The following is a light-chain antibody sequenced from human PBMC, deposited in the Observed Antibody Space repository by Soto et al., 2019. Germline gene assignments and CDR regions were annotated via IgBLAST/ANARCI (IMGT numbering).Light chain of an antibody. J-gene: IGKJ1*01. CDR2: GAS. V-gene: IGKV3-20*01. CDR3: PQYAGSPRT. CDR1: QSVSSSY. Sequence: EIVLTQSPGTLSLSPGERATLSCRASQSVSSSYLAWYNQKPGQAPRLLIYGASSRATGIPERFSGCWSGTDFSLTMQGQKPEDFAVYYCPQYAGSPRTFGQGTKVEIK.